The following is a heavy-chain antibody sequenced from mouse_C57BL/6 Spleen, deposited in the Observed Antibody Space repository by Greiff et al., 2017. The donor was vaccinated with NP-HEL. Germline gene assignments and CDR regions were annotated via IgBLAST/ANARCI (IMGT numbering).Heavy chain of an antibody. CDR1: GFTFSDYG. D-gene: IGHD2-5*01. CDR2: ISSGSSTI. Sequence: EVQLVESGGGLVKPGRSLKLSCAASGFTFSDYGMHWVRQAPEKGLEWVAYISSGSSTIYYADTVTGRFTISRDNAKNTLFLQMTSLRSEDTAMYYCARQSNYGGVVDYWGQGTTLTVSS. CDR3: ARQSNYGGVVDY. J-gene: IGHJ2*01. V-gene: IGHV5-17*01.